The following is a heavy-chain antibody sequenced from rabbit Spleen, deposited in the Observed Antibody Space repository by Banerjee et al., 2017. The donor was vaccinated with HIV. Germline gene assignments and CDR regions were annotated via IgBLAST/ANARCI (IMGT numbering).Heavy chain of an antibody. V-gene: IGHV1S45*01. CDR2: INIVTGKS. CDR1: GVSFSDKDV. J-gene: IGHJ4*01. D-gene: IGHD1-1*01. CDR3: ARDLVAVIGWNFNL. Sequence: QEQLVESGGGLVKPEGSLTLTCKASGVSFSDKDVMCWVRQAPGKGLEWIACINIVTGKSVYASWAKGRFIMSRTLSTTVTLQMTSLTAADTATYFCARDLVAVIGWNFNLWGQGTLVTVS.